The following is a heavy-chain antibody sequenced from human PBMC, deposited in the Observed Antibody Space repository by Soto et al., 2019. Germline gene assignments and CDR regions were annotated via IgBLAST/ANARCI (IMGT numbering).Heavy chain of an antibody. V-gene: IGHV4-31*01. CDR2: IYSSGST. J-gene: IGHJ5*02. D-gene: IGHD6-6*01. CDR1: GGSIISASYS. Sequence: QVQLQESGPRLVKPSQTLSLSCAVSGGSIISASYSWNWIRQSPGRGLEWIGHIYSSGSTYYNPSLKSLVSLAVDTSNNQVSLKLTSVTAADTAVYFCAREDAARIERWFDAWGQGILVTVSS. CDR3: AREDAARIERWFDA.